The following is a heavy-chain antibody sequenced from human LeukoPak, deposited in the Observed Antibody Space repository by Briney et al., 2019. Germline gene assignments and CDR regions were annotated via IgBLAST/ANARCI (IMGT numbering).Heavy chain of an antibody. V-gene: IGHV3-48*03. CDR1: GFTFSSYE. CDR3: AKSFLELEAYDYYMDV. CDR2: ISSSGNTI. D-gene: IGHD1-7*01. Sequence: PGGSLRLSCAASGFTFSSYEMNWVRQAPGKGLEWVSYISSSGNTIYYADSVKGRFTISRDNSKKTLYLQLNSLRAEDTAVYFCAKSFLELEAYDYYMDVWGKGTTVTVSS. J-gene: IGHJ6*03.